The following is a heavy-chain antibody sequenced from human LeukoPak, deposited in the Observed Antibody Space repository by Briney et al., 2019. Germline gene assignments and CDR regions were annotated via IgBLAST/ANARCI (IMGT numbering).Heavy chain of an antibody. CDR2: ISGSGGST. CDR1: GFTFSSYA. CDR3: ARHSSGWYYFDY. Sequence: GGSLRLSRAASGFTFSSYAMSWVRQAPGKGLEWVSAISGSGGSTYYADSVKGRFTISRDNSKNTLYLQMNSLRAEDTAVYYCARHSSGWYYFDYWGQGTLVTVSS. D-gene: IGHD6-19*01. V-gene: IGHV3-23*01. J-gene: IGHJ4*02.